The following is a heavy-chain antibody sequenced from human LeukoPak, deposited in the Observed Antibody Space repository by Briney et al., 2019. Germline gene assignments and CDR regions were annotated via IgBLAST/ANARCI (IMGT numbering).Heavy chain of an antibody. Sequence: SETLFLTCAVYGGSFSGYYWSWIRQPPGKGLEWIGEINHSGSTNYNPSLKSRVTISVDTSKNQFSLKLSSVTAADTAVYYCASLGRIFGVAYWGQGTLVTVSS. CDR1: GGSFSGYY. J-gene: IGHJ4*02. V-gene: IGHV4-34*01. D-gene: IGHD3-3*01. CDR3: ASLGRIFGVAY. CDR2: INHSGST.